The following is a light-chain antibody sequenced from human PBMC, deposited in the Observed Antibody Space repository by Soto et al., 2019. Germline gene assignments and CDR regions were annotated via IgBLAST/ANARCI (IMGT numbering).Light chain of an antibody. Sequence: DIVMTQSPDSLAVSLGERATINCKSSQSVLYSSNNKNYLGWYQQKPGQSPKLLFYWASTRESGVPDRFSASGSGTDFSLTISSLRAEDVAVYYCQQYYSTPPTF. CDR3: QQYYSTPPT. CDR1: QSVLYSSNNKNY. CDR2: WAS. V-gene: IGKV4-1*01. J-gene: IGKJ1*01.